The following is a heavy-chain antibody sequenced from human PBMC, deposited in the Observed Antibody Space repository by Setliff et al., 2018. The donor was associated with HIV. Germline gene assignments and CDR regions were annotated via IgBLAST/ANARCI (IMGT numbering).Heavy chain of an antibody. V-gene: IGHV4-38-2*02. Sequence: SETLSLTCTVSGYSISSGYYGGWIRQPPGKGLEWIGSIYYSGTTYYNPSLKSRVTMSIDTSQNQFSLKLTSVTAADTAMYYCASRIYYYDESRVLREEGFVPWGQGTRVTVSS. J-gene: IGHJ5*02. CDR1: GYSISSGYY. CDR3: ASRIYYYDESRVLREEGFVP. CDR2: IYYSGTT. D-gene: IGHD3-22*01.